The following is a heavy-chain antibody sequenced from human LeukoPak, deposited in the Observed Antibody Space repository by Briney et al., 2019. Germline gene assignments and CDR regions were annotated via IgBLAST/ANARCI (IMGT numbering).Heavy chain of an antibody. CDR3: AGSYNYYYIDA. CDR2: IYYSGST. CDR1: GGSLSSYY. J-gene: IGHJ6*03. V-gene: IGHV4-59*01. Sequence: PSETLSLTCTVSGGSLSSYYWSWIRQPPAKGLEWIGYIYYSGSTNYNPPLKSPVTISVATSKSQFSLKLTSVTAADTAVYYCAGSYNYYYIDAWGKGTTVTVSS.